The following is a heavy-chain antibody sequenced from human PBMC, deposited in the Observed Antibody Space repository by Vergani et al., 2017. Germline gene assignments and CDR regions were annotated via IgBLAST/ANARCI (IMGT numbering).Heavy chain of an antibody. CDR3: AKDQHPGYYPYFDY. CDR1: GFTFDDYA. J-gene: IGHJ4*02. D-gene: IGHD3-22*01. Sequence: EVQLVESGGGVVRPGGSLRLSCAASGFTFDDYAMSWVRQAPGKGLEWVSAISGSGGSTYYADSVKGRFTISRDNSKNTLYLQMNSLRAEDTAVYYCAKDQHPGYYPYFDYWGQGTLVTVSS. CDR2: ISGSGGST. V-gene: IGHV3-23*04.